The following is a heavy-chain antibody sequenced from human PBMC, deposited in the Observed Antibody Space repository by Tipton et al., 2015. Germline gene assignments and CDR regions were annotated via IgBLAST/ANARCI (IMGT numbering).Heavy chain of an antibody. V-gene: IGHV4-38-2*02. CDR3: ARDHSSWWD. CDR2: FFHSGNT. D-gene: IGHD2-15*01. Sequence: TLSLTCDVSGYSISSGYYWSWIRQPPGKGLEWIGSFFHSGNTFHNPSLRSRVIISVDTSKNQISLTVTSVTAADTAVYYCARDHSSWWDWGQGTLVTVSS. CDR1: GYSISSGYY. J-gene: IGHJ4*02.